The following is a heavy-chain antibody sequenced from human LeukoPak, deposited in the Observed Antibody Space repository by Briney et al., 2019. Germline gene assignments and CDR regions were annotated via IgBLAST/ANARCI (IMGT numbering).Heavy chain of an antibody. CDR1: GFTVSSNY. J-gene: IGHJ4*02. CDR2: IYSGGST. Sequence: PGGSLRLSCAASGFTVSSNYMSWVRQAPGKGPEWVSVIYSGGSTYYADSVKGRFTISRDNSKNTLYLQMNSLRAEDTAVYYCARERVRGYFDYWGQGTLVTVSS. V-gene: IGHV3-53*01. CDR3: ARERVRGYFDY.